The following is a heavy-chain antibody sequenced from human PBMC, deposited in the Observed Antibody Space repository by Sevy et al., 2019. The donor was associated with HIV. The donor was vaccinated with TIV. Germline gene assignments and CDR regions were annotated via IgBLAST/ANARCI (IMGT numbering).Heavy chain of an antibody. V-gene: IGHV3-49*03. J-gene: IGHJ4*02. CDR2: ITRNSYEAYGGTT. Sequence: GGSLRLSCTTSEFTFDDYATSWFRQAPGKGLEWVAFITRNSYEAYGGTTDYAASVKGRFIISRDDSKSIAYLQMNSLKTEDTAVYYCARGLATADTPEYYFDSWGQGTLVTVSS. CDR1: EFTFDDYA. D-gene: IGHD5-12*01. CDR3: ARGLATADTPEYYFDS.